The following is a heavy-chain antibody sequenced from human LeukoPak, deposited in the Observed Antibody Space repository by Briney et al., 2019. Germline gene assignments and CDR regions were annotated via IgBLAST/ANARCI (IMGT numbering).Heavy chain of an antibody. D-gene: IGHD4-11*01. CDR3: ARSASTSYSYMDV. V-gene: IGHV3-74*01. Sequence: QAGGSLRLSRAASGFTFSNYYMHWVRQAPGKGLVWVSRIKNDETNTDYADSVKGRFTISRDNAKNTLYLQMNSLRAEDTAVYYCARSASTSYSYMDVWGKGTTVTVSS. CDR2: IKNDETNT. J-gene: IGHJ6*03. CDR1: GFTFSNYY.